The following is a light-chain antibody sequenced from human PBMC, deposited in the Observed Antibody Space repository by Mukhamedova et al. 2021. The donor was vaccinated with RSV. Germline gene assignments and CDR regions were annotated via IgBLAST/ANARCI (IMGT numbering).Light chain of an antibody. CDR1: NIGGKS. J-gene: IGLJ3*02. CDR2: DES. V-gene: IGLV3-21*02. CDR3: QVWDGSSDQVV. Sequence: GGNNIGGKSVHWYQQKPGQAPVLVVYDESDRPSGIPERFSGSNSGNTATLTISRVEAGDEADYYCQVWDGSSDQVVFGGWTKLTVL.